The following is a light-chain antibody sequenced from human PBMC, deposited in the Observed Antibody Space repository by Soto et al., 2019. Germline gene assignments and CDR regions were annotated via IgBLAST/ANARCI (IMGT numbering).Light chain of an antibody. J-gene: IGLJ1*01. CDR2: EVT. CDR1: SGFVGSFSL. CDR3: SSYTTRSTYV. V-gene: IGLV2-14*02. Sequence: QSALAQPASVSGSPGQSITISCTGTSGFVGSFSLVSWYQQHPGKAPKLIIFEVTNRPSGVSNRFSASKFGNTASLTISGLQAEDGADYYCSSYTTRSTYVFGTGTKVTVL.